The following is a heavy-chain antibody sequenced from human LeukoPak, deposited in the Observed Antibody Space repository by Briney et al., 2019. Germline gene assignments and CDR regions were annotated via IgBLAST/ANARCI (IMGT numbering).Heavy chain of an antibody. CDR2: ISYDGSNK. Sequence: GGSLRLSCAASGFTVSSNYMSWVRQAPGKGLEWVAVISYDGSNKYYADSVKGRFTISRDNSKNTLYLQMNSLRAEDTAVYYCAKGTGYSSGWYDGRDAFDIWGQGTMVTVSS. CDR3: AKGTGYSSGWYDGRDAFDI. J-gene: IGHJ3*02. CDR1: GFTVSSNY. D-gene: IGHD6-19*01. V-gene: IGHV3-30*18.